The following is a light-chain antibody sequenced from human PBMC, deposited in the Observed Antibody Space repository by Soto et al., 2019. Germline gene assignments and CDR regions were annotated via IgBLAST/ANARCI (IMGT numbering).Light chain of an antibody. CDR3: QQSYRAVT. CDR1: QSVSSY. J-gene: IGKJ5*01. V-gene: IGKV1-39*01. Sequence: DIQMTQSPSSLSASAGDRSSSTCGASQSVSSYLNWYQQKPGKAPRLLIYAASHLQTGVPSRFRGTGSATHFTLTISSLQPEDFATYYCQQSYRAVTFGQGTRLEI. CDR2: AAS.